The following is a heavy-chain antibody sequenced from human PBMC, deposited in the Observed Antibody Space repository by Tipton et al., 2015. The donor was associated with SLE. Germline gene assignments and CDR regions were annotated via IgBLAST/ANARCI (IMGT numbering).Heavy chain of an antibody. CDR1: GGSISSSSYY. J-gene: IGHJ3*02. V-gene: IGHV4-39*07. CDR3: ARVIQWELSLGAFDI. Sequence: TLSLTCTVSGGSISSSSYYWGWIRQPPGKGLEWIGSIYYSGSTYYNPSLKSRVTISVDTSKNQFSLKLSSVTAADTAVYYCARVIQWELSLGAFDIWGQGTMVTVSS. CDR2: IYYSGST. D-gene: IGHD1-26*01.